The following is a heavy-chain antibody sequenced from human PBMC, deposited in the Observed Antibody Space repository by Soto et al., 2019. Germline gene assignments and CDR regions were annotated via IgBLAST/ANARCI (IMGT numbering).Heavy chain of an antibody. CDR1: GYTFSAYY. CDR2: MNPKSGGT. V-gene: IGHV1-2*02. CDR3: AKDGDYDSYGYYYPGRSKTYFGMDV. D-gene: IGHD3-22*01. Sequence: GASVKVSCKASGYTFSAYYTHWVRQAPGQGLEWMGWMNPKSGGTYFAQKFQGRVTLTRDTSTSTAYMEVNSLRAEDTAVYFCAKDGDYDSYGYYYPGRSKTYFGMDVWGLGTTVTVSS. J-gene: IGHJ6*02.